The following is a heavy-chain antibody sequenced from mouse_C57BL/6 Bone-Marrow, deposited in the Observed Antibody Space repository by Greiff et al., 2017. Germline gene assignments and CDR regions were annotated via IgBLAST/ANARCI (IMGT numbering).Heavy chain of an antibody. J-gene: IGHJ4*01. CDR3: ARWKIGISGPYRAMDY. V-gene: IGHV1-53*01. CDR1: GYTFTSYW. D-gene: IGHD2-10*01. CDR2: INPSNGGT. Sequence: QVQLQQPGTELVKPGASVKLSCKASGYTFTSYWMHWVKQRPGQGLEWIGNINPSNGGTNYNEKFKSKATLTVDKSSSTAYMQLSSLTSEDSAVYYCARWKIGISGPYRAMDYWGQGTSVTVSS.